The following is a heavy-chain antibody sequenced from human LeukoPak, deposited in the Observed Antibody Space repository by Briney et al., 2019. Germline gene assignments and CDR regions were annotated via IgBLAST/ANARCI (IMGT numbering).Heavy chain of an antibody. D-gene: IGHD6-25*01. CDR3: ARDKSSVFDY. V-gene: IGHV3-23*01. CDR2: ISGSGGTT. CDR1: GFTFSSYD. J-gene: IGHJ4*02. Sequence: GGSLRLSCAASGFTFSSYDMSWVRQAPGKGPEWVSGISGSGGTTYYADSVKGRFTISRDNAKNSLYLQLSSLSAEDTAVYYCARDKSSVFDYWGQGTLVTVSS.